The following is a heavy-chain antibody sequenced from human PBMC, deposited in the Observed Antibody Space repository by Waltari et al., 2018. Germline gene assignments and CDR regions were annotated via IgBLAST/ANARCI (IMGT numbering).Heavy chain of an antibody. CDR3: ARDVIVGATTSWFAP. V-gene: IGHV3-7*01. D-gene: IGHD1-26*01. CDR1: GFTFSSYW. J-gene: IGHJ5*02. CDR2: IKQDGSEK. Sequence: EVQLVESGGGLVQPGGSLRLSCAASGFTFSSYWMSWVRRPPGKGLEGGANIKQDGSEKYDVDSVKGGVSITRDNAKNSLYVQMNSLRAEDTAVDDGARDVIVGATTSWFAPWGQGTLVTVAS.